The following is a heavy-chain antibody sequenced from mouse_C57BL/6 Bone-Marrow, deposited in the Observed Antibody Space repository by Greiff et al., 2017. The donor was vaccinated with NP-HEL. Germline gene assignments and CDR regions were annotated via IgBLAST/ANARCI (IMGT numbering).Heavy chain of an antibody. CDR1: GYTFTSYW. V-gene: IGHV1-55*01. J-gene: IGHJ2*01. D-gene: IGHD1-1*02. CDR3: ARQNYGHGY. CDR2: IYPGSGST. Sequence: QVQLQQSGAELVKPGASVKMSCKASGYTFTSYWITWVKQRPGQGLAWIGDIYPGSGSTNYNEKFKSKATLTVDTSSSTAYMQLSSLTSEDSAVYYCARQNYGHGYWGQGTTLTVSS.